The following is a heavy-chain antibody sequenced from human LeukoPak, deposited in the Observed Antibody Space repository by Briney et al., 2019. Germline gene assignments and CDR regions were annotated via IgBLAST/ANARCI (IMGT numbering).Heavy chain of an antibody. CDR2: INHSGST. CDR3: ASSILGYCSGGSCYPHY. CDR1: GGSFSDYY. V-gene: IGHV4-34*01. Sequence: PSETLSLTCAVYGGSFSDYYWSWIRQPPGKGLEWIGEINHSGSTNYNPSLKSRVTISVDTSKNQFSLKLSSVTAADTAVYYCASSILGYCSGGSCYPHYWGQGTLVTVSS. J-gene: IGHJ4*02. D-gene: IGHD2-15*01.